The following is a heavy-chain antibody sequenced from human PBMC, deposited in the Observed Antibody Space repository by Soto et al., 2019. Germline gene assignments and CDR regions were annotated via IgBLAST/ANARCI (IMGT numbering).Heavy chain of an antibody. J-gene: IGHJ3*02. D-gene: IGHD2-15*01. CDR3: ARMYCSGGSCYGLDAFDI. CDR1: AGSISSGDYY. CDR2: IYYSGST. V-gene: IGHV4-30-4*01. Sequence: PSETLSLTCTLSAGSISSGDYYWSWIRQPPGKGLEWIGYIYYSGSTYYNPSLKSRVTISVDTSKNQFSLKLSSVTAADTAAYYCARMYCSGGSCYGLDAFDIWGQGTMVTVSS.